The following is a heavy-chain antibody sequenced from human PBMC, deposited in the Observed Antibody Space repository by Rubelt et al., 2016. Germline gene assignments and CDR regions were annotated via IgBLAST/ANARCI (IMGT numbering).Heavy chain of an antibody. CDR3: ARGDFAGIIDY. CDR2: IDISGIN. Sequence: SGPGLVNPSYTLSLTCTVSGGSLSNYYWSWIRQAAGKPLEWIGRIDISGINNDNPSFRGRVTMSIDTSNNRFSIQLNSVTAAATAVSYCARGDFAGIIDYWGQGTLVTVSS. J-gene: IGHJ4*02. V-gene: IGHV4-4*07. CDR1: GGSLSNYY. D-gene: IGHD2/OR15-2a*01.